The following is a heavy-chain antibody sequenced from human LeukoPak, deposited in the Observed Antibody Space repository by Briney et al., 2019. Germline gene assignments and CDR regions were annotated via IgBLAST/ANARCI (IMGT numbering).Heavy chain of an antibody. Sequence: GGSLRLSCAASGFTVSSNYMSWVRQAPGKGLEWVSVIYSGGDTYYADSVKGRFTISRDNSKNTLYLQMNSLRAEDTAVYYCARDRRDGYTYYFDYWSQGTLVTVSS. V-gene: IGHV3-53*01. CDR2: IYSGGDT. J-gene: IGHJ4*02. CDR3: ARDRRDGYTYYFDY. CDR1: GFTVSSNY. D-gene: IGHD5-24*01.